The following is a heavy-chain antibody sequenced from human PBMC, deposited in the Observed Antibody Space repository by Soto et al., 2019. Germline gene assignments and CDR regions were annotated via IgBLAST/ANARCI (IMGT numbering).Heavy chain of an antibody. CDR3: AKDRSGYSYGRGFPPPGDFDY. CDR1: GFTFSSYA. CDR2: ISGSGGST. V-gene: IGHV3-23*01. J-gene: IGHJ4*02. D-gene: IGHD5-18*01. Sequence: EVQLLESGGGLVQPGGSLRLSCAASGFTFSSYAMSWVRQAPGKGLEWVSAISGSGGSTYYADSVKGRFTISRDNSKNTLYLQMNSLRAEDTAVYYCAKDRSGYSYGRGFPPPGDFDYWGQGTLVTVSS.